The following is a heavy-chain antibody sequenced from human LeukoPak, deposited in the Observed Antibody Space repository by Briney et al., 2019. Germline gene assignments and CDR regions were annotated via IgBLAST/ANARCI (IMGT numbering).Heavy chain of an antibody. CDR2: IIPILKTA. CDR3: ARGLLSGTTDFFYYYMDV. V-gene: IGHV1-69*13. J-gene: IGHJ6*03. CDR1: GDTFSRYV. D-gene: IGHD1-7*01. Sequence: ASVKVSCKASGDTFSRYVMTWVRQAPGQGLEWMGGIIPILKTAKYAQNFQGRVTITADESTNTAYMELSSLRSQDTAGYYCARGLLSGTTDFFYYYMDVWGKGTTVTVSS.